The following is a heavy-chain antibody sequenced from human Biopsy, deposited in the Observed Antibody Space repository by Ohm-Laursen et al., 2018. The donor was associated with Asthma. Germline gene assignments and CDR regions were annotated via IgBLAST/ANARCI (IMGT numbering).Heavy chain of an antibody. CDR3: ARATSTWSQSGPHFFDH. J-gene: IGHJ5*02. CDR2: VHSSGST. D-gene: IGHD6-13*01. CDR1: PGSINDYY. Sequence: SETLSLTCTVSPGSINDYYWNWIRQFPGKGLEWIGYVHSSGSTRFNPSLKSRVTVSVDTSVDQVSLKLSSVSAADTAINYCARATSTWSQSGPHFFDHWGPGTLVTVSS. V-gene: IGHV4-59*01.